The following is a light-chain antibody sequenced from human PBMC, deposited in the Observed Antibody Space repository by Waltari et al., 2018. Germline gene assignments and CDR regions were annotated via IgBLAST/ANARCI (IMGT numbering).Light chain of an antibody. V-gene: IGLV2-11*01. J-gene: IGLJ2*01. CDR3: CSYAGTYTYVL. CDR2: EVT. Sequence: QSALTQPRSVSGSPGQSVTIHCTGTSSDVGGYDYVSWYRHHPGKAPQVMIYEVTKRPSGVPDRFSGSRSGNTASLTISGLQADDEATYYCCSYAGTYTYVLFGGGTKLTVL. CDR1: SSDVGGYDY.